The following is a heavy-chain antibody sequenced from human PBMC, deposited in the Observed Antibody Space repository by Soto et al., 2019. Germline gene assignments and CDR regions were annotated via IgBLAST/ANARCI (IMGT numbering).Heavy chain of an antibody. D-gene: IGHD4-17*01. V-gene: IGHV4-34*01. J-gene: IGHJ4*02. Sequence: SETLSLTCAVYGGSFSGYYWSWIRQPPGKGLEWIGEINHSGSTNYNPSLKSRVTISVDTSKNQFSLKLSSVTAADTAVYYCARGATVTLFDYWGQGTLVTVSS. CDR2: INHSGST. CDR1: GGSFSGYY. CDR3: ARGATVTLFDY.